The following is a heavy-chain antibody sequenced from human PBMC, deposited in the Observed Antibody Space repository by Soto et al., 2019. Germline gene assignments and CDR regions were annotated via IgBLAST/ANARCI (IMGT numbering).Heavy chain of an antibody. CDR3: AKEQYSSSSGPNAFDI. D-gene: IGHD6-6*01. CDR1: GFTFSSYW. V-gene: IGHV3-74*01. J-gene: IGHJ3*02. Sequence: GGSLRLSCAASGFTFSSYWMHWVRQAPGKGLVWVSRINSDGSSTSYADSVKGRFTISRDNAKNTLYLQMNSLRAEDTAVYYCAKEQYSSSSGPNAFDIWGQGTMVTVSS. CDR2: INSDGSST.